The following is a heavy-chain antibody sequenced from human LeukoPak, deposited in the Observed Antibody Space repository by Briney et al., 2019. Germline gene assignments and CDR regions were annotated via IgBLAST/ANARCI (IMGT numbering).Heavy chain of an antibody. V-gene: IGHV3-11*06. CDR2: ISSSSSYT. J-gene: IGHJ4*02. CDR1: GLTVSSNY. Sequence: GGSLRLSCAASGLTVSSNYMSWIRQAPGKGLEWVSYISSSSSYTNYADSVKGRFTISRDNAKNSLYLQMNSLRAEDTAVYYCARDGVAGITRDYFDYWGQGTLVTVSS. CDR3: ARDGVAGITRDYFDY. D-gene: IGHD2-21*01.